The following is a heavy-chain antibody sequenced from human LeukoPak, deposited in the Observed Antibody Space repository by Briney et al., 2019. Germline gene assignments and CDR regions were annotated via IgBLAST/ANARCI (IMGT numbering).Heavy chain of an antibody. CDR3: ARGPYSYDSSGAFDI. CDR1: GDSISSGDYY. J-gene: IGHJ3*02. D-gene: IGHD3-22*01. CDR2: ISSSGST. V-gene: IGHV4-61*02. Sequence: SETLSLTCTVSGDSISSGDYYWSWIRQPAGKGLEWIGRISSSGSTNYNPSLKSRVIISVDTSKNQFSLKLSSVTAADTAVYFCARGPYSYDSSGAFDIWGQGTMVTVSS.